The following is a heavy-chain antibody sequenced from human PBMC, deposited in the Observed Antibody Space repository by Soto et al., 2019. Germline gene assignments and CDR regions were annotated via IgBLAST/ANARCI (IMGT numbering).Heavy chain of an antibody. CDR2: IKQDGSER. CDR3: AREGQLGPFSFHY. J-gene: IGHJ4*02. D-gene: IGHD6-6*01. CDR1: GFTFSSYW. V-gene: IGHV3-7*05. Sequence: PGGSLRLSCAASGFTFSSYWMSWVRQAPGKGLEWVANIKQDGSERYYVDSVKGRFTISRDNAKNSLYLQMNSLRAEDTAVYYCAREGQLGPFSFHYWGQGTLVTVSS.